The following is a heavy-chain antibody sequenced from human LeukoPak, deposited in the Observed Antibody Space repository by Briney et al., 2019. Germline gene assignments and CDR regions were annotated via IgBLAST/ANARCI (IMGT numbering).Heavy chain of an antibody. D-gene: IGHD5-18*01. CDR3: AREGDTATLPPLFDP. CDR2: INPNSGGT. Sequence: ASLKVSCTASGYTLTGYYMHWVRQAPGHQLEWMGWINPNSGGTHYAQKFQGRVTMARDTSISTAYMELSRLRADDTAVYYCAREGDTATLPPLFDPWGQGTLVTVSS. CDR1: GYTLTGYY. J-gene: IGHJ5*02. V-gene: IGHV1-2*02.